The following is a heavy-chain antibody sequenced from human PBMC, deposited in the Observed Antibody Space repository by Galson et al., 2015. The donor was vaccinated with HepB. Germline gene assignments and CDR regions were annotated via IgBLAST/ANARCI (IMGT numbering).Heavy chain of an antibody. CDR1: GFTFSNFG. CDR2: ISYDGDST. V-gene: IGHV3-30*18. J-gene: IGHJ3*02. CDR3: TKPRRMATVMDAFDI. Sequence: SLRLSCAASGFTFSNFGMHWVRQAPGKGLEWVAVISYDGDSTYYADSVKDRFTISRDNSKSTLSLQMNSLRAEDTVVYYCTKPRRMATVMDAFDIWGQGTMVTVSS. D-gene: IGHD5-24*01.